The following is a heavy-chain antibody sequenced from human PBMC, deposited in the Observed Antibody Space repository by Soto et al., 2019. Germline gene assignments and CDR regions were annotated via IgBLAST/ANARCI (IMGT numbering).Heavy chain of an antibody. CDR2: MNPNSGNT. CDR1: GYTFTSYD. J-gene: IGHJ5*02. CDR3: ARGGYCSSTSCYEISNWFDP. Sequence: ASVKVSCKASGYTFTSYDINWVRQATGQGLEWMGWMNPNSGNTGYAQKFQGRVTMTRNTSISTAYMELSSLRSEDTAVYYCARGGYCSSTSCYEISNWFDPWGQGTLVTVS. D-gene: IGHD2-2*03. V-gene: IGHV1-8*01.